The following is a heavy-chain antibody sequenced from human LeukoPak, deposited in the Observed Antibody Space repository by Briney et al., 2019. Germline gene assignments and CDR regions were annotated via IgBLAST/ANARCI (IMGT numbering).Heavy chain of an antibody. D-gene: IGHD6-19*01. Sequence: SETLSLTCTVSGGSISGYYCSWIRQPPGKGLEWIGYIYYSGSTNYNPSLKSRVTMSVDTSKNQFSLKLSSVTAADTAVYYCARHSSAMSVAGSSFWGQGTLVTVSS. CDR2: IYYSGST. V-gene: IGHV4-59*08. CDR1: GGSISGYY. CDR3: ARHSSAMSVAGSSF. J-gene: IGHJ4*02.